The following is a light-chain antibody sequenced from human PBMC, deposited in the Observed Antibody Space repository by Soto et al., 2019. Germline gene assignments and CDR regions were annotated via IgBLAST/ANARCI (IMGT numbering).Light chain of an antibody. Sequence: ETVLTQSPGTLTLSPGERATLSCRASQSVSSNYLGWYQQKPGQAPRLLISGVSTRATGIPDRFSGSGSGTDFTLTISRLEPEDVAVYYCQQYAPSPAITFGQGTRVEIK. CDR2: GVS. CDR3: QQYAPSPAIT. J-gene: IGKJ5*01. CDR1: QSVSSNY. V-gene: IGKV3-20*01.